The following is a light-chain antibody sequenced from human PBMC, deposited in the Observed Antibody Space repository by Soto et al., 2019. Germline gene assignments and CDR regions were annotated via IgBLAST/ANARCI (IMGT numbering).Light chain of an antibody. CDR1: QSVSSF. V-gene: IGKV3-11*01. J-gene: IGKJ1*01. CDR2: AAS. CDR3: LQRSNWPWT. Sequence: EIVFSQSPCTLSLSPGERATLSCRASQSVSSFLAWYQQKPGQAPRLLIYAASNRATGIPARFSGSGSGTDFTLTISSLEPEDFAVYYCLQRSNWPWTFGQGTKVDIK.